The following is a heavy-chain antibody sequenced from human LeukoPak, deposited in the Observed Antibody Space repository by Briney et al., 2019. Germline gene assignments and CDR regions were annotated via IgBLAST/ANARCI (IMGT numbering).Heavy chain of an antibody. CDR2: IYYTETT. Sequence: SETLSLTCTFSGGSISSSNHYWGWIRQPPGKGLEWIGCIYYTETTYYNASLKSRVTISVDTSKNQFSLKLSSVTAADTAVYYCARHGDGFYDILTGSFDYWGQGTLVTVSS. CDR1: GGSISSSNHY. J-gene: IGHJ4*02. D-gene: IGHD3-9*01. CDR3: ARHGDGFYDILTGSFDY. V-gene: IGHV4-39*01.